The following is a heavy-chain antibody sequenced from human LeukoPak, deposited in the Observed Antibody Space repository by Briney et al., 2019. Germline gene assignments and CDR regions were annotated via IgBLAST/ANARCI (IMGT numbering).Heavy chain of an antibody. V-gene: IGHV1-8*01. CDR1: GYTFTSYD. D-gene: IGHD3-10*01. J-gene: IGHJ6*03. Sequence: ASVKVSCRASGYTFTSYDINWVRQATGQGLEWMGWMNPNSGNTGYAQKFQGRVTMTRNTSISTAYMELSSLRSEDTAVYYCARGLWRFGELNYYYMDVWGKGTTVTVSS. CDR2: MNPNSGNT. CDR3: ARGLWRFGELNYYYMDV.